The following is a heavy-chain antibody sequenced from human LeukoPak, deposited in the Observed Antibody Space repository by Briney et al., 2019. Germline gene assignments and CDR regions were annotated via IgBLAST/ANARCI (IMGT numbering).Heavy chain of an antibody. Sequence: GASVKVSCKASGYTFTSYDINWVRQATGQGLEWMGWMNPNSGNTGYAQKFQGRVTITRNTSIGTAYMELSSLRSEDTAVYYCARGMAIIVVVPAAKTYYYMDVWGKGTTVTVSS. J-gene: IGHJ6*03. D-gene: IGHD2-2*01. CDR1: GYTFTSYD. CDR2: MNPNSGNT. V-gene: IGHV1-8*03. CDR3: ARGMAIIVVVPAAKTYYYMDV.